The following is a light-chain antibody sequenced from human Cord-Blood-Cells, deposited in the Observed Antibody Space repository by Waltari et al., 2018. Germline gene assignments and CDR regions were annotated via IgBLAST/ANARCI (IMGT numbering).Light chain of an antibody. CDR3: SSYTSSSTLV. Sequence: QSSLNQPASGSGSPGQSITISCPGTSSDVGGYNYVSWYQQHPGKAPNLMIYDVSNRPSGVSNRFSGSKSGNTASLTISGLQAEDEADYYCSSYTSSSTLVFGGGTKLTVL. J-gene: IGLJ3*02. V-gene: IGLV2-14*03. CDR2: DVS. CDR1: SSDVGGYNY.